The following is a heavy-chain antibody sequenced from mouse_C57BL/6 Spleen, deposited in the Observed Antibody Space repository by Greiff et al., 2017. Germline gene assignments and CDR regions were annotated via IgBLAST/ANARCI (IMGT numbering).Heavy chain of an antibody. CDR3: AREGTTVVAPKLLRYFDV. J-gene: IGHJ1*03. D-gene: IGHD1-1*01. V-gene: IGHV1-9*01. CDR2: ILPGSGST. Sequence: QVQLKESGAELMKPGASVKLSCKATGYTFPGYWIEWVKQRPGHGLEWIGEILPGSGSTNYNEKFKGKATFTADTSSNTAYMQLSSLTTEDSAIYYCAREGTTVVAPKLLRYFDVWGTGTTVTVSS. CDR1: GYTFPGYW.